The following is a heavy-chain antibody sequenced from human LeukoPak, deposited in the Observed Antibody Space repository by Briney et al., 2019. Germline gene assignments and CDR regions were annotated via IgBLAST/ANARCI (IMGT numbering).Heavy chain of an antibody. J-gene: IGHJ4*02. CDR3: ARARRSGSYSFGDY. V-gene: IGHV1-18*01. CDR2: ISAYNGNT. CDR1: GNTFTSYG. D-gene: IGHD1-26*01. Sequence: PLASVKVSCKASGNTFTSYGISGVRQAPGQGLEWMGWISAYNGNTNYAQKLQGRVTMTTDTSTSTAYMELRSLRSDDTAVYYCARARRSGSYSFGDYWGQGTLDTVSS.